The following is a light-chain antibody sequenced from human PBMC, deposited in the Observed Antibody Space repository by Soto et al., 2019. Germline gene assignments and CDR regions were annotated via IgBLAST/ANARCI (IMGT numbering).Light chain of an antibody. J-gene: IGKJ2*01. V-gene: IGKV3-15*01. CDR3: QQYNNWPPMYT. Sequence: EIVMTQSPATLSASPGERATLSCRASQSVSSNLPWYQQKPGQAPRLLIYGASTRATGIPARFSGSGSGTEFTLTISILQSEDFAVYCCQQYNNWPPMYTFGQGTKLEIK. CDR2: GAS. CDR1: QSVSSN.